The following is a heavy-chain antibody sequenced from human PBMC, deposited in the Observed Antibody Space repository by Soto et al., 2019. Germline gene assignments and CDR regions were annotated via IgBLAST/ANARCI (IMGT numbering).Heavy chain of an antibody. CDR1: AYTLTELS. V-gene: IGHV1-24*01. D-gene: IGHD2-2*01. J-gene: IGHJ4*02. CDR3: ATDWTVPAAMDC. Sequence: RASVKVSCKVSAYTLTELSMHWVRQAPGKGLEWMGGFDPEDGETIYAQKFQGGVTMTEDTSTDTAYMELNSLTSEDTAVYYCATDWTVPAAMDCWGQGTLVTVSS. CDR2: FDPEDGET.